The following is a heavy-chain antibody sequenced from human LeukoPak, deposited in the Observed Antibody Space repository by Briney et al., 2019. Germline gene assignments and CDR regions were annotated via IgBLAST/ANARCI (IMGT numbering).Heavy chain of an antibody. CDR3: ARLLAVAGTGDAFDI. Sequence: GESLKISCQGSGQSFSNYWIGWVRQMPGKGLEWMGIIYPDDSDTRYSPSFQGQVTISADKSISTAYLQWSSLKASDTAMYYCARLLAVAGTGDAFDIWGQGTMVTVSS. V-gene: IGHV5-51*01. D-gene: IGHD6-19*01. J-gene: IGHJ3*02. CDR2: IYPDDSDT. CDR1: GQSFSNYW.